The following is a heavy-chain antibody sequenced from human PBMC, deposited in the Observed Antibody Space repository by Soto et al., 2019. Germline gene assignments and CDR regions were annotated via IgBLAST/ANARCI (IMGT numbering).Heavy chain of an antibody. CDR1: GFTVSSNF. V-gene: IGHV3-66*01. CDR2: IYSGGDT. D-gene: IGHD3-22*01. J-gene: IGHJ4*02. Sequence: GGSLRLSCAASGFTVSSNFMSWVRQAPGKGLEWVSVIYSGGDTCYVDSVKGRFTISRDNSKNTLYLQMNTLRAEDTAMYYCSRSTMIGLLSHWGQGTLVTVSS. CDR3: SRSTMIGLLSH.